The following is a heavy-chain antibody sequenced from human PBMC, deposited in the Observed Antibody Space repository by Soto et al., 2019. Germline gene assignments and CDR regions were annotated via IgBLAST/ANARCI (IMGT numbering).Heavy chain of an antibody. D-gene: IGHD3-9*01. CDR1: GFTFSSYS. V-gene: IGHV3-48*02. CDR2: ISSSSSTI. CDR3: ARDLVLRYFDWLQPRKPPIPELDY. Sequence: GGSLRLSCAASGFTFSSYSMNWVRQAPGKGLEWVSYISSSSSTIYYADSVKGRFTISRDNAKNSLYLQMNSLRDEDTAVYYCARDLVLRYFDWLQPRKPPIPELDYWGQGTLVTVSS. J-gene: IGHJ4*02.